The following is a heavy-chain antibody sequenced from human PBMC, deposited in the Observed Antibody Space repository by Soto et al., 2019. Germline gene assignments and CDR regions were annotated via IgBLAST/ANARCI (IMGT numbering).Heavy chain of an antibody. CDR1: GYTFTGYY. CDR3: ARCEPWFGESGGRYYYYYGMDV. CDR2: INPNSGGT. D-gene: IGHD3-10*01. J-gene: IGHJ6*02. V-gene: IGHV1-2*02. Sequence: ASVKVSCKASGYTFTGYYIHWVRQAPGQGLEWMGWINPNSGGTNYAQKFQGRVTMTRDTSISTAYMELSRLRSDDTAVYYCARCEPWFGESGGRYYYYYGMDVWGQGTTVTVSS.